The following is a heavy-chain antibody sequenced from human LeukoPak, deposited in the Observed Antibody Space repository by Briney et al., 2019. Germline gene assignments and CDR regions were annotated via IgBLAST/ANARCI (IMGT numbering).Heavy chain of an antibody. V-gene: IGHV3-23*01. D-gene: IGHD4-11*01. CDR1: GFTSNNYA. CDR2: ISGGDTAT. Sequence: GGSLRLSCAASGFTSNNYAMGWVRQAPGKGLEWISTISGGDTATYYADSVKGRFTISRDKSKNTLYLQMNSLRAEDTAVYYCAKFESMTTLTNFDYWGQGTLVTVSS. J-gene: IGHJ4*02. CDR3: AKFESMTTLTNFDY.